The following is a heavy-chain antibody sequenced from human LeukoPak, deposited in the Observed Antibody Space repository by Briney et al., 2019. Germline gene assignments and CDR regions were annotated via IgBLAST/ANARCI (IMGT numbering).Heavy chain of an antibody. V-gene: IGHV1-2*04. CDR2: INPNSGGT. CDR3: ARAGIAAISFDY. J-gene: IGHJ4*02. CDR1: GYTFTRYY. D-gene: IGHD6-13*01. Sequence: GASVKVSCKASGYTFTRYYMHWVRQAPGQGLEWMGWINPNSGGTNYAQKFQGWVTMTRDTSISTAYMELSRLRSDDTAVYYCARAGIAAISFDYWGQGTLVTVSS.